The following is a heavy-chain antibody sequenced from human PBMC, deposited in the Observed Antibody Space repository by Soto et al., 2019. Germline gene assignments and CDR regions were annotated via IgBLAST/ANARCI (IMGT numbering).Heavy chain of an antibody. CDR3: AKGRGSGGDWEWDY. Sequence: GGSLRLSCAASGFTFSSYAMSWVRQAPGKGLEWVSAISGSGGSTYYADSVKGRFTISRDNSKNTLYLQMNSLRAEDTAVYYCAKGRGSGGDWEWDYWGQGTLVTVSS. V-gene: IGHV3-23*01. CDR1: GFTFSSYA. D-gene: IGHD2-21*01. J-gene: IGHJ4*02. CDR2: ISGSGGST.